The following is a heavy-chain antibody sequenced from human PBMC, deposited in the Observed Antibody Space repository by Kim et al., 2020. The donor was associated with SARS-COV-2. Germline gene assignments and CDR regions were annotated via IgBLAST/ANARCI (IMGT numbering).Heavy chain of an antibody. J-gene: IGHJ6*02. CDR2: ISYDGSNK. D-gene: IGHD3-9*01. CDR3: AKDQAYYDILTGYLSNTYYYYYGMDV. V-gene: IGHV3-30*18. CDR1: GFTFSSYG. Sequence: GGSLRLSCAASGFTFSSYGMHWVRQAPGKGLEWVAVISYDGSNKYYADSVKGRFTISRDNSKNTLYLQMNSLRAEDTAVYYCAKDQAYYDILTGYLSNTYYYYYGMDVWGQGTTVTVSS.